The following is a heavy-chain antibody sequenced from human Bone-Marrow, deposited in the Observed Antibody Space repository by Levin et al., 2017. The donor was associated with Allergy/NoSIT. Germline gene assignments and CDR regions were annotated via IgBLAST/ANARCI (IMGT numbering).Heavy chain of an antibody. Sequence: SETLSLTCAVNGESFSGYFWTWIRQSPGKGLEWIGQINFNGITTYNPSLKSRVIISVDPTKKQFSLRLTYLTAADTAVYFCARGGEVPSQYYFDYWGQGTLVTVSS. CDR2: INFNGIT. D-gene: IGHD1-1*01. CDR3: ARGGEVPSQYYFDY. CDR1: GESFSGYF. V-gene: IGHV4-34*01. J-gene: IGHJ4*02.